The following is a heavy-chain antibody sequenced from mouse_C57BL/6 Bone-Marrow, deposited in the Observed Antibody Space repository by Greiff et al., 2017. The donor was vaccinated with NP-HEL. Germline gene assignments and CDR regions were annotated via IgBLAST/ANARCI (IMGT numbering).Heavy chain of an antibody. CDR2: IDPNSGGT. CDR1: GYTFTNSW. J-gene: IGHJ2*01. Sequence: VQLQQPGAELVKPGASVKLSCKASGYTFTNSWLHWVQQRPGRGLAWIGRIDPNSGGTTYHEKLTRTATLTVDKPTSTAYMQLSSRTSEYSAVYYCARYYYGSGYYDNGGRGTTLTVSS. D-gene: IGHD1-1*01. CDR3: ARYYYGSGYYDN. V-gene: IGHV1-72*01.